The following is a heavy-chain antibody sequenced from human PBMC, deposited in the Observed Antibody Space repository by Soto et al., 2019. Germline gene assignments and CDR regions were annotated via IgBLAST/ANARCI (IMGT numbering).Heavy chain of an antibody. CDR3: TKEAWHSSSSGVDY. CDR1: GFTFSNAW. CDR2: IKSKTDGGTT. V-gene: IGHV3-15*01. Sequence: GGSLRLSCAASGFTFSNAWMSWVRQAPGKGLEWVGRIKSKTDGGTTDYAAPVKGRFTISRHDSKKTLYLKMNRLKTEDTAVYYCTKEAWHSSSSGVDYWGQGTLVTVSS. J-gene: IGHJ4*02. D-gene: IGHD6-6*01.